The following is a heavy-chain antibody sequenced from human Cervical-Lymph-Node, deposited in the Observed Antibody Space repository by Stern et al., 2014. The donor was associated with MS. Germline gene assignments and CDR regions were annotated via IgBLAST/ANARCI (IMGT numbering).Heavy chain of an antibody. J-gene: IGHJ5*02. CDR2: INANSCGT. D-gene: IGHD3-3*01. Sequence: VKLVESGAEVKKPGASVKVSCKASGYTFTGYYMHWVRQAPGQGIEWMGRINANSCGTNYAPKFQGWVTMDRDTSISTAYMELSRLRSDDTAVYYCARGDFWSWFDPWGQGTLVTVSS. CDR3: ARGDFWSWFDP. CDR1: GYTFTGYY. V-gene: IGHV1-2*04.